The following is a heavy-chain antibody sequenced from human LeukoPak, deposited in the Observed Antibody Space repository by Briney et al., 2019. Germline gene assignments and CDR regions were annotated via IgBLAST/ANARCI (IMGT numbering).Heavy chain of an antibody. CDR2: IYYSGST. D-gene: IGHD3-3*01. CDR3: ARAPTLYYDFWSGYSGCGWFDP. CDR1: GGSISSYY. Sequence: PSETLSLTCTVSGGSISSYYWSWIRQPPGKGLEWIGYIYYSGSTNYNPSLKSRVTISVDTSKNQFSLKLSSVTAADTAVYYCARAPTLYYDFWSGYSGCGWFDPWGQGTLVTVSS. J-gene: IGHJ5*02. V-gene: IGHV4-59*01.